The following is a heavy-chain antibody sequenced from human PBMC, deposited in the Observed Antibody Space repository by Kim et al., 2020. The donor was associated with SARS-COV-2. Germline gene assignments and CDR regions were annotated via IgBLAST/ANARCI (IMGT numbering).Heavy chain of an antibody. V-gene: IGHV3-9*01. D-gene: IGHD6-13*01. CDR1: GFTFDDYA. Sequence: GGSLRLSCAASGFTFDDYAMHWVRQAPGKGLEWVSGISWNSGSIGYADSVKGRFTISRDNAKNSLYLQMNSLRAEDTALYYCAKELSEAAAFDYWGQGTLVTVSS. CDR2: ISWNSGSI. CDR3: AKELSEAAAFDY. J-gene: IGHJ4*02.